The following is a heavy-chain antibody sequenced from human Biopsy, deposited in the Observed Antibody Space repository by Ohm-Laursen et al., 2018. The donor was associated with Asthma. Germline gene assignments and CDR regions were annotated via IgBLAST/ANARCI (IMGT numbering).Heavy chain of an antibody. Sequence: TLSLTCTVSGASISSSSSHYWAWIRQPPGKGLEWIANIYYMGSTYYNPSLKSRVTISLDMSMNHLSLKLNSVTAADTAVYSCARLRIESTSPYYFDYWGQGSLVTVSS. CDR2: IYYMGST. J-gene: IGHJ4*02. CDR3: ARLRIESTSPYYFDY. CDR1: GASISSSSSHY. V-gene: IGHV4-39*02. D-gene: IGHD2/OR15-2a*01.